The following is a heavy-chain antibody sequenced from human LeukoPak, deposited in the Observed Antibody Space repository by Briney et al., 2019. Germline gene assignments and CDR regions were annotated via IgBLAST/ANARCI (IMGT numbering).Heavy chain of an antibody. V-gene: IGHV4-59*01. Sequence: PSETLSLTCTVSGGSISSYYWSWIRQPPGKGLEWIGYIYYSGSTNYNPSLKSRVTISVDTSKNQFSLKLSSVTAADTAVYYCARDRTYYYDSSGPFDAFDTWGQGTMVTVSS. CDR2: IYYSGST. CDR1: GGSISSYY. CDR3: ARDRTYYYDSSGPFDAFDT. J-gene: IGHJ3*02. D-gene: IGHD3-22*01.